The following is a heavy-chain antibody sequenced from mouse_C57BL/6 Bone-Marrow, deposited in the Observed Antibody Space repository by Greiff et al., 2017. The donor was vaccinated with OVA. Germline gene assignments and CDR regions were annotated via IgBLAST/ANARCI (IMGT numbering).Heavy chain of an antibody. J-gene: IGHJ2*01. V-gene: IGHV5-9-1*02. CDR1: GFTFSSYT. CDR3: TRGTGTGFDY. CDR2: ISSGGDYI. Sequence: DVKLVESGGGLVKPGGSLKLSCAASGFTFSSYTMSWVRQTPEKRLEWVAYISSGGDYIYYADTVKGRFTISRDNARNTLYLQMSSLKSEDTAMYYCTRGTGTGFDYWGQGTTLTVSS. D-gene: IGHD4-1*01.